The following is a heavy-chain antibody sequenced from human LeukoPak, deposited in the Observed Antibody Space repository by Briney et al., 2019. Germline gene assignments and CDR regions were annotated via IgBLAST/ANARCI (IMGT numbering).Heavy chain of an antibody. J-gene: IGHJ4*02. D-gene: IGHD1-26*01. Sequence: GGSLRLSCSASGFTFSSYWMHWVRQAPGKGLVWVSRINTDGSTTNYADSVKGRSTISRDNAKNTLYLQMNSLRAEDTAVYYCARQYSGSFVWGQGTLVTVSS. V-gene: IGHV3-74*01. CDR3: ARQYSGSFV. CDR2: INTDGSTT. CDR1: GFTFSSYW.